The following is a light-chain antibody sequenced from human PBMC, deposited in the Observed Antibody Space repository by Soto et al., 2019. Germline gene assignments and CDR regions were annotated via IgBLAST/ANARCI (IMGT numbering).Light chain of an antibody. V-gene: IGLV2-14*01. J-gene: IGLJ1*01. CDR3: SSYTSSSISYV. Sequence: QSVLTQPASVSGSPGQSITISCTGTSSDVGGYNYVSWYQQHPGKAPKLMIYDVSNRPSGVSNRFSGSKSGNTASLTISGLQAEDEADYYCSSYTSSSISYVFGTGTKLTV. CDR1: SSDVGGYNY. CDR2: DVS.